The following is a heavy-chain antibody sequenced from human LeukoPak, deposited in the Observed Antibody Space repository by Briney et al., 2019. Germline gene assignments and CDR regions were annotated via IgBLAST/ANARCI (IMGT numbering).Heavy chain of an antibody. V-gene: IGHV3-30*18. CDR1: GFTLSSYG. Sequence: PGGSLRLSCAASGFTLSSYGMHWVRQAPGKGLEWVAVISYDGSNKYYADSVKGRFTISRDNSKNTLYLQMNSLRAEDTAVYYCAKASYSSSWYGHWGQGTLVTVSS. D-gene: IGHD6-13*01. CDR2: ISYDGSNK. J-gene: IGHJ4*02. CDR3: AKASYSSSWYGH.